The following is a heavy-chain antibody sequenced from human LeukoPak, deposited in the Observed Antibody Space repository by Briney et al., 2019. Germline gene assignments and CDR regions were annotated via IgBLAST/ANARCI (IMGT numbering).Heavy chain of an antibody. CDR1: GGSSSDYY. Sequence: SETLSLTCAVYGGSSSDYYWSWIRQPPGKGREWIGEINHSGSTNYNPSLKSRVTISVDTSKNQFSLKLSSVTAADTAVYYCASGYSSTNWFDPWGQGTLVTVSS. CDR2: INHSGST. J-gene: IGHJ5*02. V-gene: IGHV4-34*01. CDR3: ASGYSSTNWFDP. D-gene: IGHD2-2*01.